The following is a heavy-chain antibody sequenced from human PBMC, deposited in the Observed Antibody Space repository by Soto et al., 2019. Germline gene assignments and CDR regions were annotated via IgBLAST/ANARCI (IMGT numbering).Heavy chain of an antibody. CDR1: GGSISSYY. D-gene: IGHD2-2*01. J-gene: IGHJ4*02. CDR2: IYYSGST. V-gene: IGHV4-59*01. CDR3: ARKGSTSCFDY. Sequence: SETLSLTCSVSGGSISSYYWSWIRQPPGKGLEWIGYIYYSGSTNYNPSLKSRATISVDTSKNQFSLKLSSVTAADTAVYYCARKGSTSCFDYWGQGTLVTVSS.